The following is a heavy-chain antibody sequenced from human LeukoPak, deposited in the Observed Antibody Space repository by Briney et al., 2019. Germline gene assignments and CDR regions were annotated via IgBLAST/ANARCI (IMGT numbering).Heavy chain of an antibody. Sequence: ASVKVSCKASGYTFTSYYMHWVRQAPGQGLEWMGIINPSGGSTSYAQKFQGRVTMTRDTSTSTVYMELSSLRSDDTAVYYCARDRKSVYYDINSFDPWGQGTLVTVSS. V-gene: IGHV1-46*01. CDR3: ARDRKSVYYDINSFDP. J-gene: IGHJ5*02. D-gene: IGHD3-22*01. CDR2: INPSGGST. CDR1: GYTFTSYY.